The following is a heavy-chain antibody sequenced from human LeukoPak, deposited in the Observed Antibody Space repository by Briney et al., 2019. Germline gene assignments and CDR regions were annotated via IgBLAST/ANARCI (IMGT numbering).Heavy chain of an antibody. CDR3: ARLLPYDILTGGTFDI. J-gene: IGHJ3*02. D-gene: IGHD3-9*01. CDR2: IYYSGTN. V-gene: IGHV4-59*01. CDR1: GGAIDNYY. Sequence: SETLSLTCSVSGGAIDNYYWSWIRQPPGKGLEWIGYIYYSGTNHYNPSFKSRVTMSVDTSKNEFSLKVNSVTAAETGMYYCARLLPYDILTGGTFDIWGQGTMVTVAS.